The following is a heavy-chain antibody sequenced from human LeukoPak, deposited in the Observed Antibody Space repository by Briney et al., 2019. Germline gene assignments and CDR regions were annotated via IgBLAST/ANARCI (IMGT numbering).Heavy chain of an antibody. V-gene: IGHV3-23*01. D-gene: IGHD2-2*01. Sequence: GGSLRLSCAASGFTFDDYGMTWVRQAPGKGLEWVSGISGSGSITYYGDSVKGRFTIARDNSRNTLYLQMNSLGAEDTAVYYCAKGQAAAETNWFDPWGQGTLVTVSS. J-gene: IGHJ5*02. CDR3: AKGQAAAETNWFDP. CDR1: GFTFDDYG. CDR2: ISGSGSIT.